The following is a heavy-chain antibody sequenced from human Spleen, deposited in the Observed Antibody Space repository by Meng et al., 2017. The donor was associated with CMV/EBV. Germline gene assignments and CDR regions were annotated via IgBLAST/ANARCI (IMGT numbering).Heavy chain of an antibody. CDR2: IIPIFCTA. V-gene: IGHV1-69*12. J-gene: IGHJ4*02. CDR1: EGTFSSYA. D-gene: IGHD4-23*01. CDR3: ARGLYGGNDY. Sequence: QGQVVQSGGEVKKRGSLVKASCKASEGTFSSYAIRWVRQAPRQGLEVMGGIIPIFCTANYAQKFQGRVTITADESTSPAYMELSSLRSEDTAVYYCARGLYGGNDYWGQGTLVTVSS.